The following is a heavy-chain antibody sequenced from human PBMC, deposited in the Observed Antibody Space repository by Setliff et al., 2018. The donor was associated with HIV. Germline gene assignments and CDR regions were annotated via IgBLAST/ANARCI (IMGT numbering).Heavy chain of an antibody. CDR2: IVDSGST. CDR1: GGSLTNYY. CDR3: ARAPSCADSWCYMYYYYYYGMDV. J-gene: IGHJ6*02. D-gene: IGHD2-8*01. Sequence: ETLSLTCTLYGGSLTNYYWTWIRQSPEKGLEWIGEIVDSGSTNYSPSLKSRVTISLDTSKKQFSLRLNSVTAADTGVYYCARAPSCADSWCYMYYYYYYGMDVWGLGTTVTVSS. V-gene: IGHV4-34*12.